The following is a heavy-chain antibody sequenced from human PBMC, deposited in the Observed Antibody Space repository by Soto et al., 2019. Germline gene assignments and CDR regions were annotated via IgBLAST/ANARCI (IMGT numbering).Heavy chain of an antibody. Sequence: PSETLSLTCAVYGGSVSGYFWSWIRQPPGKGLEWIGEINHSGTTSYSPSLGSRVTTSVDTSKSQFSLRLSSVTAADTAIYYCARRYCSDSYCSYFDYWGRGTLVTVSS. J-gene: IGHJ4*02. CDR3: ARRYCSDSYCSYFDY. CDR1: GGSVSGYF. V-gene: IGHV4-34*01. CDR2: INHSGTT. D-gene: IGHD2-15*01.